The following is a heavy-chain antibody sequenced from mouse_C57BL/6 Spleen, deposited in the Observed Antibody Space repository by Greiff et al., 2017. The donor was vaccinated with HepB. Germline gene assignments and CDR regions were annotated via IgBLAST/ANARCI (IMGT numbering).Heavy chain of an antibody. J-gene: IGHJ1*03. V-gene: IGHV1-82*01. Sequence: VQLQQSGPELVKPGASVKISCKASGYAFSSSWMNWVKQRPGKGLEWIGRIYPGDGDTNYNGKFKGKATLTADKSSSTAYMQLSSLTSEDSAVYFSARSYGSSYDWYFGVWGTGTTVTVSS. CDR3: ARSYGSSYDWYFGV. D-gene: IGHD1-1*01. CDR1: GYAFSSSW. CDR2: IYPGDGDT.